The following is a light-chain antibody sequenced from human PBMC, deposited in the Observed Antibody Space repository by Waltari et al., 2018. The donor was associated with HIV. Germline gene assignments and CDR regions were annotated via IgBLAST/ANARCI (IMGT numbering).Light chain of an antibody. CDR3: SSYTANSRI. Sequence: QSALTQPASVSGSLGQSITISCTGTSSDVGGHNSVSWYQQHPGKAPKLLISDVSTRPSGVSTRFACYMSGNTPSLAISRLQAEDEADYYCSSYTANSRIFGGVTTLTVL. CDR1: SSDVGGHNS. J-gene: IGLJ2*01. V-gene: IGLV2-14*03. CDR2: DVS.